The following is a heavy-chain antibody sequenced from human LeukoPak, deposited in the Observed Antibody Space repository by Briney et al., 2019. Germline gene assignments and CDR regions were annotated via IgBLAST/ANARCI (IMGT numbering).Heavy chain of an antibody. J-gene: IGHJ5*02. Sequence: GGSLRLSCAASGFTFSSKWMSWVRQAPGKGLEWVGNIQPDGSEGYPVDSVKGRFTISRDNARNSLFLQMNSLRVEDTAVYYCASQSFAKFDPWGQGTLVIVSS. CDR1: GFTFSSKW. CDR3: ASQSFAKFDP. CDR2: IQPDGSEG. V-gene: IGHV3-7*01. D-gene: IGHD3-16*01.